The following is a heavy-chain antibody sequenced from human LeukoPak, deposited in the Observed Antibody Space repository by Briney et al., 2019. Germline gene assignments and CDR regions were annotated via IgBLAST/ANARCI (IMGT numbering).Heavy chain of an antibody. CDR1: GFTFSSYA. Sequence: GGSLRLSCAASGFTFSSYAMSWVRQAPGKGLEWVSAISGSGGSTYYADSVKGRFTISRDNAKNSLYLQMNSLRAEDTAVYYCARAMLRYFDWLFDSWGQGTLVTVSS. V-gene: IGHV3-23*01. D-gene: IGHD3-9*01. CDR2: ISGSGGST. J-gene: IGHJ4*02. CDR3: ARAMLRYFDWLFDS.